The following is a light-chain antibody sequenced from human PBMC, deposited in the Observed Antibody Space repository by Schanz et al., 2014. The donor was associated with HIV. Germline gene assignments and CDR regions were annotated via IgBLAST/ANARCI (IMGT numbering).Light chain of an antibody. CDR3: SSYAGSNNLVV. J-gene: IGLJ2*01. V-gene: IGLV2-8*01. CDR2: EVS. CDR1: SSDVGGYYY. Sequence: QSALTQPPSASGSPGQSVNISCTGTSSDVGGYYYVSWYQQHPGKAPKLMIYEVSKRPSGVPDRFSGSKSGNTASLTVSGLLDEDEADYYCSSYAGSNNLVVFGGGTKLTVL.